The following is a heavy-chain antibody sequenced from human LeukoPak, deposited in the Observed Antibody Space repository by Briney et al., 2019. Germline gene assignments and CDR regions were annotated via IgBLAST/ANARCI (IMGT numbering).Heavy chain of an antibody. J-gene: IGHJ6*02. V-gene: IGHV1-3*01. CDR3: ARDEIDELLTGWGGMDV. Sequence: GASVKVSCQTSGYTFTTYAMHWVRQAPGQRLEWMGWINGGNGNTKYSQKFQGSVTISRDTSASTAYMELSSLRSEDTAVYYCARDEIDELLTGWGGMDVWGQGTTVTVSS. D-gene: IGHD3-10*01. CDR1: GYTFTTYA. CDR2: INGGNGNT.